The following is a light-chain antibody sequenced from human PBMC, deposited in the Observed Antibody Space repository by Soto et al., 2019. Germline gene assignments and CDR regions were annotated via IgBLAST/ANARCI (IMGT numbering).Light chain of an antibody. V-gene: IGKV3-20*01. Sequence: EIVLTQSPGTLSLSPGERVTLSCRASQSVTSSYFAWYQQKRGQAPRLLIYGASSRATGIPDRFSGSGSGTDFTLTSSRLEPEDFAVYYCQQYGRSPTTFGQGTRLEIK. J-gene: IGKJ5*01. CDR1: QSVTSSY. CDR3: QQYGRSPTT. CDR2: GAS.